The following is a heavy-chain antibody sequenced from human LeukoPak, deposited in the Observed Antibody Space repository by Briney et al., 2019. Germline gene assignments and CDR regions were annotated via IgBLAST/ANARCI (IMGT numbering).Heavy chain of an antibody. J-gene: IGHJ5*02. CDR1: GYTFTSYG. V-gene: IGHV1-18*01. CDR2: INPNSGGT. D-gene: IGHD4-23*01. Sequence: ASVKVPCKASGYTFTSYGISWVRQAPGQGLEYMGWINPNSGGTKYAQKFQGRVTMTRDMSTSTDYMELSSLRSEDTAVYYCARDNSVEDTAWWFDPWGQGTLVTVSS. CDR3: ARDNSVEDTAWWFDP.